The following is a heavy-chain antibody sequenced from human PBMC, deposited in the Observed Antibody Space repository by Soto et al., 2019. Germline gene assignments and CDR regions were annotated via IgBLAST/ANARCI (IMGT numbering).Heavy chain of an antibody. CDR2: IYYSGST. Sequence: QVQLQESGPGLVKPSQTLSLTCTVSGGSISSGDYFWSWIRQPPGKGLEWIGYIYYSGSTYYNPSLKSRVTISVDTSKNQFSLKLSSVTAADTAVYYCARVGVYDIGLNPHWFDLWDQVTLVIVSS. V-gene: IGHV4-30-4*01. J-gene: IGHJ5*02. CDR1: GGSISSGDYF. CDR3: ARVGVYDIGLNPHWFDL. D-gene: IGHD3-9*01.